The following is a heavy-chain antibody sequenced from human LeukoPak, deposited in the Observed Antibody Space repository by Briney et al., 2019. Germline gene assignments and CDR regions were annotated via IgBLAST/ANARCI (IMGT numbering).Heavy chain of an antibody. CDR1: GFIFSNYA. CDR3: ARESDGDYGNAFDI. D-gene: IGHD4-17*01. CDR2: ISGDGGST. J-gene: IGHJ3*02. V-gene: IGHV3-64*01. Sequence: PGGSLRLSCAASGFIFSNYAMHWVRQAPGKGLAYVSAISGDGGSTYYANSVKGRFTISRDNSQNTLYLRMGGLRAEDVAVYYCARESDGDYGNAFDIWGQGTMVTVSS.